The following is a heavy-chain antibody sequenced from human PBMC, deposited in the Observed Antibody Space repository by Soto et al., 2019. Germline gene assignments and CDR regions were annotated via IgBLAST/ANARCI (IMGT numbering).Heavy chain of an antibody. CDR1: GGSISSYY. V-gene: IGHV4-59*08. CDR2: IYYSGST. D-gene: IGHD6-13*01. J-gene: IGHJ1*01. Sequence: QVQLQESGPGLVKPSETLSLTCTVSGGSISSYYWSWIRQPPGKGLEWIGYIYYSGSTNYNPSLKSRVTISVDTSKNQFSLKLSSVTAADTAVYYCARHIAAADTGYFQHWGQGTLVTISS. CDR3: ARHIAAADTGYFQH.